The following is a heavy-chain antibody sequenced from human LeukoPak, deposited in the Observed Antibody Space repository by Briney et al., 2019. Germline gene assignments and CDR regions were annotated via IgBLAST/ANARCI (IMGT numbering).Heavy chain of an antibody. CDR3: ARDYWDYYDSSGFDY. D-gene: IGHD3-22*01. J-gene: IGHJ4*02. V-gene: IGHV1-46*01. CDR1: GYTLTGYY. CDR2: INPSGGST. Sequence: GASVKVSCKASGYTLTGYYMHWVRQAPGQGLEWMGIINPSGGSTSYAQKFQGRVTMTRDTSTSTVYMELSSLRSEDTAVYYCARDYWDYYDSSGFDYWGQGTLVTVSS.